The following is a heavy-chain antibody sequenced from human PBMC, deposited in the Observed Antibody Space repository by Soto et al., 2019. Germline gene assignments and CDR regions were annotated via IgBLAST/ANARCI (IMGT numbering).Heavy chain of an antibody. CDR1: VFTSSG. Sequence: VKVSCKASVFTSSGISWVRQAPGQRLEWMGWISTHNGNTIYAQKFQGRVIMTMDTSTTTVYMELRSLRPDDTAVYLCAREGILGLFDAYDLWGQGTMVTVSS. CDR3: AREGILGLFDAYDL. V-gene: IGHV1-18*04. CDR2: ISTHNGNT. D-gene: IGHD3-3*01. J-gene: IGHJ3*01.